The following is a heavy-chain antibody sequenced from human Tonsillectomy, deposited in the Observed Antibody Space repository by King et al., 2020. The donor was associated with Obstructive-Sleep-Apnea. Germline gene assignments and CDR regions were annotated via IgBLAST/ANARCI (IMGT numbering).Heavy chain of an antibody. CDR1: ESFSGYY. D-gene: IGHD3-3*01. CDR2: INHSGNN. J-gene: IGHJ4*02. CDR3: VRPETFRSPPFDY. V-gene: IGHV4-34*01. Sequence: VQLQQWGTGLLKPSETLSLTCAVSESFSGYYWTWIRQPPGKGLEWIGEINHSGNNNYNPSLKSRVTMSVDTSKNQVSLKLTSVTAADTAVYYCVRPETFRSPPFDYWGLGTLVTVSS.